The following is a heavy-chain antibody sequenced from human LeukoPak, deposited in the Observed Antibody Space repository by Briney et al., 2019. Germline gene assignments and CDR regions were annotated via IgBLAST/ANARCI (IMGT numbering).Heavy chain of an antibody. Sequence: SGPTLVKPTQTLTLTCTFSGFSLSTSGVGVGWIRQPPGKALEWLALIYWDDDKRYSPSLKSRLTITKDTSKNQVVLTMTNMDPVDTATYYCARLAAAASHPIFDYWGQGTLVTVSS. J-gene: IGHJ4*02. CDR2: IYWDDDK. D-gene: IGHD6-13*01. V-gene: IGHV2-5*02. CDR1: GFSLSTSGVG. CDR3: ARLAAAASHPIFDY.